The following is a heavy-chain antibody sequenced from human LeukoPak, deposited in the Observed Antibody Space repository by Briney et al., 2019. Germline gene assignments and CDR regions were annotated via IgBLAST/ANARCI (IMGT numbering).Heavy chain of an antibody. CDR2: IYYSGST. V-gene: IGHV4-30-4*08. Sequence: SQTLSLTCTVSGGSISSGNYYWSWIRQPPGKGLEWIVYIYYSGSTYYNPSLKSRVTISADTSENQLSLKVSSVTAADTAVYYCARGKCGGDCYRAYYYYYMDVWGKGTTVTVSS. CDR3: ARGKCGGDCYRAYYYYYMDV. CDR1: GGSISSGNYY. J-gene: IGHJ6*03. D-gene: IGHD2-21*01.